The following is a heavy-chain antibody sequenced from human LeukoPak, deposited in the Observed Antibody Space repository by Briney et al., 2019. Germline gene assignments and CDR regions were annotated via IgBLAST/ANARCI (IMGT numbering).Heavy chain of an antibody. Sequence: PSETLSLTCTVSGGSISSSSYYWGWIRQPPGKGLEWIGSIYYSGSTYYNPSLKSRVTISVDTSKNQFSLKLSSVTAADTAVYYCARHTSNTVFGVVPTNYMDVWGKGTTVTVSS. V-gene: IGHV4-39*01. D-gene: IGHD3-3*01. CDR2: IYYSGST. CDR1: GGSISSSSYY. CDR3: ARHTSNTVFGVVPTNYMDV. J-gene: IGHJ6*03.